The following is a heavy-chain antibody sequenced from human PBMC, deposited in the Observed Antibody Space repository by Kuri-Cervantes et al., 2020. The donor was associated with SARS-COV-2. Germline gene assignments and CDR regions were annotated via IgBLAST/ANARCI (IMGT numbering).Heavy chain of an antibody. CDR3: ARVSWGEWELRGHDAFDI. V-gene: IGHV4-39*07. J-gene: IGHJ3*02. CDR2: VYYSGTT. Sequence: SETLSLTCTVSGGSTSSQSYYWGWICQPPGKGLEWIGSVYYSGTTYYNPSLRSRVTISLDTSKNQLSLNLNSVTAADTAVYYCARVSWGEWELRGHDAFDIWGQGTMVTVSS. D-gene: IGHD1-26*01. CDR1: GGSTSSQSYY.